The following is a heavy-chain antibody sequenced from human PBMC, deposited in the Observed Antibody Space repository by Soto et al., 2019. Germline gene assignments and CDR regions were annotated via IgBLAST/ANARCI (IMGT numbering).Heavy chain of an antibody. V-gene: IGHV1-8*01. CDR1: GYTFTSYD. CDR2: MNPNSGNT. CDR3: ATNYDFWSGALYYYYGMDV. D-gene: IGHD3-3*01. Sequence: GASVTVSCKASGYTFTSYDINWVRQATGQGLEWMGWMNPNSGNTGYAQKFQGRVTMTRNTSISTAYMELSSLRSEDTAVYYCATNYDFWSGALYYYYGMDVWGQGTTVTVSS. J-gene: IGHJ6*02.